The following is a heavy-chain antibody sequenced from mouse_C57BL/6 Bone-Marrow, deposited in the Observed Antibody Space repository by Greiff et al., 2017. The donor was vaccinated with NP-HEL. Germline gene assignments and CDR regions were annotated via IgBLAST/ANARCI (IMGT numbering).Heavy chain of an antibody. CDR3: ANSNYNSAMDY. J-gene: IGHJ4*01. CDR1: GYTFTSYW. CDR2: IYPGSGST. D-gene: IGHD2-5*01. Sequence: VKLQQPGAELVKPGASVKMSCKASGYTFTSYWITWVKQRPGQGLEWIGDIYPGSGSTNYNEKFKSKATLTVDTSSSTAYMQLSSLTSEDSAVYYCANSNYNSAMDYWGQGTSVTVSS. V-gene: IGHV1-55*01.